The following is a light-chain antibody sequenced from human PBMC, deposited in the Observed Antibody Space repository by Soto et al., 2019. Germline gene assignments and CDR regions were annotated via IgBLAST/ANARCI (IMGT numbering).Light chain of an antibody. V-gene: IGLV2-14*03. Sequence: QSALTQPASVSGSPGQSITISCTGTSSDVGSYNSVSWYQQHPGKAPKLMIYDVTNRPSGISNRFSGSKSGNTASLTISGLQAEDEADYYCTSYTRSTAPNYVFGTGTKVTVL. CDR1: SSDVGSYNS. CDR3: TSYTRSTAPNYV. J-gene: IGLJ1*01. CDR2: DVT.